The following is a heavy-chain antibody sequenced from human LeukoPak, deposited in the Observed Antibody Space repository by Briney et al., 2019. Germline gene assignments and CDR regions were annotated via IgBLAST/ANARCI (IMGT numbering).Heavy chain of an antibody. CDR3: TKAKYYHFDY. J-gene: IGHJ4*02. V-gene: IGHV3-23*01. CDR1: GFTFSSYG. D-gene: IGHD3-16*01. Sequence: GGSLRLSCVASGFTFSSYGMSWVRQAPGKGLEWVSAISGSDDSTYYADSVRGRFTISRDASKNTLFLQMNSLRAEDTALYYCTKAKYYHFDYWGQGTLVTVSS. CDR2: ISGSDDST.